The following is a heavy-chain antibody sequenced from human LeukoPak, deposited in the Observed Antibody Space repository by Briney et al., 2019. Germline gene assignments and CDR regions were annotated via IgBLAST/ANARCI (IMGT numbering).Heavy chain of an antibody. V-gene: IGHV4-59*08. CDR2: IYYSGST. Sequence: PSETLSLTCTVSGGSISSYYWSWIRQPPGKGLEWIGYIYYSGSTNYNPSLKSRVTISVDTSKTQFSLRLSSVTAADTAVYYCARGPDDFDYWGQGSLVTVSS. CDR3: ARGPDDFDY. D-gene: IGHD5-24*01. J-gene: IGHJ4*02. CDR1: GGSISSYY.